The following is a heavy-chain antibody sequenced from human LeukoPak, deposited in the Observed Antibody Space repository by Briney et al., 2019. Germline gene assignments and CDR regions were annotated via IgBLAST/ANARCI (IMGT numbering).Heavy chain of an antibody. D-gene: IGHD3/OR15-3a*01. CDR1: GYSISSGYY. CDR3: ARGSNYYSMDV. V-gene: IGHV4-38-2*01. Sequence: SETLSLTCAVSGYSISSGYYWGWIRQPPGKGLEWIGSIYQSVTTYYSPSLKSRVAISADTPKNQFSLTLTSVTAADMAVYYCARGSNYYSMDVWGKGTTVTVSS. CDR2: IYQSVTT. J-gene: IGHJ6*04.